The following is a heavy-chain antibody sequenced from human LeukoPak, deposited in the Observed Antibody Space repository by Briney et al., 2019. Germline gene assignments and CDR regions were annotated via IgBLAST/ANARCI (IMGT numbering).Heavy chain of an antibody. V-gene: IGHV3-21*01. J-gene: IGHJ4*02. CDR1: GFTFSSYS. CDR2: ISSSSSYI. CDR3: ARDFRAYDSSGCYNY. D-gene: IGHD3-22*01. Sequence: GGSLRLSCAASGFTFSSYSMNWVRQAPGKGLEWVSSISSSSSYIYYADSVKGRFTISRDNAKNSLYLQMNSLRAEDTAVYYCARDFRAYDSSGCYNYWGQGTLVTVSS.